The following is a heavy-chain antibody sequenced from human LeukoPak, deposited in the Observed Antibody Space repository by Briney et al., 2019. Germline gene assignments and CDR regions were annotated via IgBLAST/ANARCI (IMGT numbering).Heavy chain of an antibody. CDR1: GFTFSSYA. D-gene: IGHD4-17*01. CDR2: ISYDGSNK. CDR3: ARLTGGGDYVYFDY. J-gene: IGHJ4*02. V-gene: IGHV3-30-3*01. Sequence: PGGSLRLSCAASGFTFSSYAMHWVRQAPGKGLEWVAVISYDGSNKYYADSVKGRFTISRDNSKNTLYLQMNSLRAEDTAVYYCARLTGGGDYVYFDYWGQGTLVTVSS.